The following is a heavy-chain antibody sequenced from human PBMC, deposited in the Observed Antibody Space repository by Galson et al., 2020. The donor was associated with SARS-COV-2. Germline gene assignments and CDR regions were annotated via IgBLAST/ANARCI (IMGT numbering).Heavy chain of an antibody. V-gene: IGHV3-33*06. CDR3: AKDTPNNWNDDGNDAFDI. CDR1: GFTFSSYG. J-gene: IGHJ3*02. D-gene: IGHD1-20*01. Sequence: QAGGSLRLSCAASGFTFSSYGMHWVRQAPGKGLEWVAVIWYDGSNKYYADSVKGRFTISRDNSKNTLYLQMNSLRAEDTAVYYCAKDTPNNWNDDGNDAFDIWGQGTMVTVSS. CDR2: IWYDGSNK.